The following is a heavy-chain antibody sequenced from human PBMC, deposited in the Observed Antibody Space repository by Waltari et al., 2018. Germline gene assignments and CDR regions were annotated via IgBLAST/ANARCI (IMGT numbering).Heavy chain of an antibody. Sequence: QVQLVQSGAEVKKPGASVKVSCKASGYTFTSYAMHWVRQAPGQRLEWMGWINAGNGNTKYSQKFQGRVTITRDTSASTAYMELSSLRSEDTAVYYCARTSTVTQLYNWFDPWGQETLVTVSS. CDR3: ARTSTVTQLYNWFDP. V-gene: IGHV1-3*01. D-gene: IGHD4-17*01. J-gene: IGHJ5*02. CDR1: GYTFTSYA. CDR2: INAGNGNT.